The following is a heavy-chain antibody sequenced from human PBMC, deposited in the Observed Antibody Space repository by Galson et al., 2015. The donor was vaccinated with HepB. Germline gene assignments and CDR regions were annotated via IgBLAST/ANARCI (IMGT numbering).Heavy chain of an antibody. CDR2: ISSSSDYT. J-gene: IGHJ4*02. D-gene: IGHD7-27*01. Sequence: LRLSCAASGFPFRSYNMNWVRQAPGKGLEWVASISSSSDYTYYADSLRGRFTISRDNAKNSLYLHMNSLRPEDTAVYYCVRDPPLGTPFDHWGQGTLATVSS. CDR1: GFPFRSYN. CDR3: VRDPPLGTPFDH. V-gene: IGHV3-21*01.